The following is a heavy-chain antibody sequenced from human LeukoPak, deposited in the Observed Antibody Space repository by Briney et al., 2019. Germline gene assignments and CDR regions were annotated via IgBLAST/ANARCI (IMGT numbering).Heavy chain of an antibody. CDR3: AKAQYYYDSSGYYYEHLFDY. Sequence: GGSLRLSCAASGFTFSSFWMHWVRQVPGKGPVWVSRIKSDGSSTSYADSVKGRFTISRDNSKNTLYLQMNSLRAEDTAVYYCAKAQYYYDSSGYYYEHLFDYWGQGTLVTVSS. CDR1: GFTFSSFW. CDR2: IKSDGSST. D-gene: IGHD3-22*01. J-gene: IGHJ4*02. V-gene: IGHV3-74*01.